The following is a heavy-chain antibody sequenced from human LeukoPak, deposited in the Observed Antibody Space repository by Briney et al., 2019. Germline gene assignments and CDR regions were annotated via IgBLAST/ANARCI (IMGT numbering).Heavy chain of an antibody. CDR2: IYSGGTT. CDR1: GFTVCSNY. CDR3: ARGGYSSSWYHFDY. J-gene: IGHJ4*02. V-gene: IGHV3-53*01. D-gene: IGHD6-13*01. Sequence: GGSLRLSCAASGFTVCSNYMSRVRQAPGKGLEGVSVIYSGGTTNYEDSVKGRFTISRDNSKNTLFLQMNSMRAEDTSVYYCARGGYSSSWYHFDYWGQGTLVTVSS.